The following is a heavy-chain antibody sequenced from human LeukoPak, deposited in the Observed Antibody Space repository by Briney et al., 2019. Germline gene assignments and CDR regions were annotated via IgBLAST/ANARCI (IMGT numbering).Heavy chain of an antibody. V-gene: IGHV4-38-2*02. Sequence: SETLSLTCTVSHYSISSGFYWGCIRQPPGKGLEWIGSLYHSGSTYYNPSLKSRVTISVDTSKNQFSLKLSSVTAADTAVYYCARSLRQDYDYVWGSYRYNWFDPWGQGTLVTVSS. CDR1: HYSISSGFY. CDR2: LYHSGST. J-gene: IGHJ5*02. CDR3: ARSLRQDYDYVWGSYRYNWFDP. D-gene: IGHD3-16*02.